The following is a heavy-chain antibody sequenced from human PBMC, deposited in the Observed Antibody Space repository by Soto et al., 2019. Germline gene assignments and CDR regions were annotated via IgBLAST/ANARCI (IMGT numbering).Heavy chain of an antibody. CDR3: ARAGTAMVEGFDY. D-gene: IGHD5-18*01. J-gene: IGHJ4*02. CDR2: INHSGST. V-gene: IGHV4-34*01. Sequence: TSETLSLTCAVYGGSFSGYYWSWIRQPPGKGLEWIGEINHSGSTNYNPSLKSRVTISVDTSKNQFSLKLSSVTAADTAVYYCARAGTAMVEGFDYWGQGTLVTVSS. CDR1: GGSFSGYY.